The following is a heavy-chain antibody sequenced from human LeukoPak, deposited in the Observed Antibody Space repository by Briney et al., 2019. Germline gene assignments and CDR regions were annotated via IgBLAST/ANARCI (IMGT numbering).Heavy chain of an antibody. V-gene: IGHV4-38-2*01. CDR1: GYSISSGYY. D-gene: IGHD3-22*01. CDR2: IYHSGST. CDR3: ASKQPTYYYDSSGYYYALDFDY. J-gene: IGHJ4*02. Sequence: RSSETPSLTCAVSGYSISSGYYWGWIRQPPGKGLEWIGSIYHSGSTYYNPSLKSRVTISVDTSKNQFSLKLSSVTAADTAVYYCASKQPTYYYDSSGYYYALDFDYWGQGTLVTVSS.